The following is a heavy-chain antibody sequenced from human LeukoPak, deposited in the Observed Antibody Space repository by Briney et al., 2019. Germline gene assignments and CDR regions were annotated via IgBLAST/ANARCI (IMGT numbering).Heavy chain of an antibody. CDR3: ARHGRKVVPAASALKHFDY. CDR1: GGSISSSSYY. CDR2: IYYSGST. D-gene: IGHD2-2*01. J-gene: IGHJ4*02. Sequence: PSETLSLTCTVSGGSISSSSYYWGWIRQPPGKGLEWIGSIYYSGSTYYNPSLKSRVTISVDTSKNQFSLKLSSVTAADTAVYYCARHGRKVVPAASALKHFDYWGQGTLVTVSS. V-gene: IGHV4-39*01.